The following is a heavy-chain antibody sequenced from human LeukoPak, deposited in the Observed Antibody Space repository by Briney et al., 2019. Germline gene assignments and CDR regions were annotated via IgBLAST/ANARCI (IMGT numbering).Heavy chain of an antibody. CDR1: GSTFSSYW. V-gene: IGHV3-7*01. Sequence: AGGSLRLSCAASGSTFSSYWMAWVRQAPGKGLEWVANIKHNGDDLNYVDSVEDRFTISRDNAQISLYLHMTSLRVEDTAVYYCARELRTFDSWGQGTLVTVSS. D-gene: IGHD3-16*01. J-gene: IGHJ4*02. CDR2: IKHNGDDL. CDR3: ARELRTFDS.